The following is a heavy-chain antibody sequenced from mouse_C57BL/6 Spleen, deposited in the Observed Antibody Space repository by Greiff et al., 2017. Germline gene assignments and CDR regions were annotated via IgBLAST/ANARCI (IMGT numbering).Heavy chain of an antibody. CDR3: ARWGGYGGAMDY. D-gene: IGHD2-2*01. J-gene: IGHJ4*01. CDR2: INPYNGGT. Sequence: EVQLQESGPVLVKPGASVKMSCKASGYTFTDYYMNWVKQSHGKSLEWIGVINPYNGGTSYNQKFKGKATLTVDKSSSTAYMELNSLTSEDSAVYYCARWGGYGGAMDYWGQGTSVTVSS. V-gene: IGHV1-19*01. CDR1: GYTFTDYY.